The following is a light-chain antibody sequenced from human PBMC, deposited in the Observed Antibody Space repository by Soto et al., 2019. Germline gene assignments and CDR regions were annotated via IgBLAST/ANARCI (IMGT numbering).Light chain of an antibody. Sequence: EIVLTQSPGTLSLSPGERATLSCRASQSVTSTYLAWYQQKPGQAPRLIISGASSRATGIPDRFSGSGSGTDFTLSINRLEPEDVAVYYCQYYDESMWTFGQGTKVDIK. V-gene: IGKV3-20*01. CDR2: GAS. J-gene: IGKJ1*01. CDR1: QSVTSTY. CDR3: QYYDESMWT.